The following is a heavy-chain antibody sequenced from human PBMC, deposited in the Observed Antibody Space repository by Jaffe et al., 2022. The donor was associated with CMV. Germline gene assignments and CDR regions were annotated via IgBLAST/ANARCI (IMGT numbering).Heavy chain of an antibody. CDR2: IHYSGRT. Sequence: QLQLHESGPGLVRPSETLSLTCSVSGDSISSESYYWGWVRQSPGKGLEWIGSIHYSGRTYYHPSLQSRVTMSVDTSKNQFSLMLSSVTAADTAVYYCARPRQYYYDCAFDHWGQGTLVTVSS. CDR3: ARPRQYYYDCAFDH. D-gene: IGHD3-16*01. CDR1: GDSISSESYY. J-gene: IGHJ4*02. V-gene: IGHV4-39*01.